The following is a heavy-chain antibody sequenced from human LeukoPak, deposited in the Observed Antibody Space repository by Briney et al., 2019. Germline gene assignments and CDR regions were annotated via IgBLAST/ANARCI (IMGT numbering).Heavy chain of an antibody. J-gene: IGHJ4*02. V-gene: IGHV3-30*02. CDR2: IQKDGSNK. Sequence: GGSLRLSCGASGFTFRSYGVHWVRQAPGKGLEWVAFIQKDGSNKYYADSVKGRFTISRDNSKNTLYLQMNSLRVEDTAVYYCAKEMYDYVWGSYFENWGQGTLVTVSS. CDR3: AKEMYDYVWGSYFEN. D-gene: IGHD3-16*01. CDR1: GFTFRSYG.